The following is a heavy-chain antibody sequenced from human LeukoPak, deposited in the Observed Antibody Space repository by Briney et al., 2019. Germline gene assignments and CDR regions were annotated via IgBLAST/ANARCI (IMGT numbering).Heavy chain of an antibody. CDR2: IYSGGST. J-gene: IGHJ4*02. CDR1: GFTVSSNY. V-gene: IGHV3-66*01. D-gene: IGHD6-19*01. CDR3: ARGIAVAGPDY. Sequence: AGGSLRLSCAASGFTVSSNYMSWVRQAPGKGLEWVSVIYSGGSTYYADSVKGRFTISRDNSKNTLYLQMNSLRAEDTAVYYCARGIAVAGPDYWGQGTLVTVSS.